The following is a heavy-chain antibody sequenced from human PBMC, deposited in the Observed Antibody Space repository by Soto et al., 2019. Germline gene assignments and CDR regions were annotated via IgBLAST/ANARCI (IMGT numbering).Heavy chain of an antibody. J-gene: IGHJ5*02. CDR2: IYSGGST. CDR1: GFTVSSNY. D-gene: IGHD6-13*01. V-gene: IGHV3-53*04. CDR3: ARELATAAGINWFDP. Sequence: GGSLRLSCAASGFTVSSNYMSWVRQAPGKGLEWVSVIYSGGSTYYADSVKGRFTISRHNSKNTLYLQMNSLRAEDTAVYYCARELATAAGINWFDPWGQGTLVTVSS.